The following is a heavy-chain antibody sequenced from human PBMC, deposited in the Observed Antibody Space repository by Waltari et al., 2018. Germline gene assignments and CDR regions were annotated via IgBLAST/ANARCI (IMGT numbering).Heavy chain of an antibody. CDR3: ARTFCRRTRCPGTDV. CDR2: IYHSGRT. V-gene: IGHV4-34*01. J-gene: IGHJ6*01. CDR1: GGSFRDYL. Sequence: QVQLQQGGAGLLKPSETLSLNCAVYGGSFRDYLWTWIRQPPGKGLQWIGEIYHSGRTTKNPSLARRVTISLDMSTKPFSLKLNSVTAGDTAMLYCARTFCRRTRCPGTDVWGQGTTVTVSS. D-gene: IGHD2-2*01.